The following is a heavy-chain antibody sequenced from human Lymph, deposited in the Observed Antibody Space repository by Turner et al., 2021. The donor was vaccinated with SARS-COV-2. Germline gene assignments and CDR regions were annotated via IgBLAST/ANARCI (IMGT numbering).Heavy chain of an antibody. V-gene: IGHV1-69*10. CDR2: IIPMLDIA. D-gene: IGHD1-20*01. Sequence: QVQLVQSGAEVKKTGSSVKVSCKASGGTFSSYAISWVRQAPGQGLEWMGGIIPMLDIANYAQKFQGRVTITEDKYTSTAYMELSSLRSEDTAVYYCARDVTGPLGYWGQGTLVTVSS. J-gene: IGHJ4*02. CDR3: ARDVTGPLGY. CDR1: GGTFSSYA.